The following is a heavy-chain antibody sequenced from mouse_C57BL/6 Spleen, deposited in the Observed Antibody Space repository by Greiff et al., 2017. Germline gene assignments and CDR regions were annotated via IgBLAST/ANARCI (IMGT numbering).Heavy chain of an antibody. J-gene: IGHJ4*01. CDR2: IWGVGST. CDR1: GFSLTSYG. D-gene: IGHD4-1*01. Sequence: VMLVESGPGLVAPSQSLSITCTVSGFSLTSYGVDWVRQSPGKGLEWLGVIWGVGSTNYNSALKSRLSISKDNSKSQVFLKMNSLQTDDTAMYYCARTGTGDAMDYWGQGTSVTVSS. V-gene: IGHV2-6*01. CDR3: ARTGTGDAMDY.